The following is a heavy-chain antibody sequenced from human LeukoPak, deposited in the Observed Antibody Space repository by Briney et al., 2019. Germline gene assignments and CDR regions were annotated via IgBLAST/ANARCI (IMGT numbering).Heavy chain of an antibody. CDR2: ISAYNGNT. V-gene: IGHV1-18*01. J-gene: IGHJ4*02. CDR3: ARALGMGRSSSDYFDY. CDR1: GYTFTSYG. D-gene: IGHD6-6*01. Sequence: ASVKVSCKASGYTFTSYGISWVRQAPGQGLEWMGWISAYNGNTNYAQKLQGRVTMTTDTSTSTAYMELRSLRSGDTAVYYCARALGMGRSSSDYFDYWGQGTLVTVSS.